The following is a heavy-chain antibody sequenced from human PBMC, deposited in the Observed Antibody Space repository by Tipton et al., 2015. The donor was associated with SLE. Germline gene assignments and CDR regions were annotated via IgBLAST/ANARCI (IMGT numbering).Heavy chain of an antibody. V-gene: IGHV3-23*01. CDR1: GFTFSSYA. Sequence: SLRLSCAASGFTFSSYAMSWVRQAPGKGLEWVSAISGSGGSTYYADSVRGRFTISRDNSKNTLYLQMNSLRAEDTAVYYCAKDLGYYDSSDDYWGQGTLVTVSS. CDR3: AKDLGYYDSSDDY. CDR2: ISGSGGST. D-gene: IGHD3-22*01. J-gene: IGHJ4*02.